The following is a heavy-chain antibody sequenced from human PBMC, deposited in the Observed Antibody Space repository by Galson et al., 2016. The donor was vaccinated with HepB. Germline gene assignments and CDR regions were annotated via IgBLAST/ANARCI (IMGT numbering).Heavy chain of an antibody. V-gene: IGHV3-23*01. CDR2: ISGSGGST. J-gene: IGHJ5*02. Sequence: SLRLSCAASGFTFSIYGMPWVRQSPGEGLEWVSGISGSGGSTSYADSLKGRFTISRDNSKNTLYLEINSLRAEDTALYYCAKGARSSSPGWFAPWGKGTLVTVSS. CDR3: AKGARSSSPGWFAP. CDR1: GFTFSIYG. D-gene: IGHD6-6*01.